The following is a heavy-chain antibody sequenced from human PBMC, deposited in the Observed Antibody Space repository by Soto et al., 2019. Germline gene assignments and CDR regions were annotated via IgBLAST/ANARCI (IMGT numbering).Heavy chain of an antibody. J-gene: IGHJ5*02. CDR1: GYTFTGYY. D-gene: IGHD6-19*01. Sequence: ASVKVSCKASGYTFTGYYMHWVRQAPGQGLEWMGWINPNSGGTNYAQKFQGWVTMTRDTSISTAYMELSRLRSDDTAVYYCAKGLSTVSVVGTRWFDLWGQGIVVTVS. CDR2: INPNSGGT. CDR3: AKGLSTVSVVGTRWFDL. V-gene: IGHV1-2*04.